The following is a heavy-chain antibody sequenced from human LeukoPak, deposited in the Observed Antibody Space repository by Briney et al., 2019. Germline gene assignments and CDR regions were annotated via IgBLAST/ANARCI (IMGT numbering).Heavy chain of an antibody. V-gene: IGHV3-48*03. CDR2: ISSSGSTI. Sequence: GGSLRLSCAASGFTFSSYEMNWVRQAPGKGLEWVSYISSSGSTIYYADSVKGRFTISRDNAKNSLYLQMNSLRAEDTAVYYCARGGILWFGETFDYWGQGTLSPSPQ. CDR3: ARGGILWFGETFDY. J-gene: IGHJ4*02. CDR1: GFTFSSYE. D-gene: IGHD3-10*01.